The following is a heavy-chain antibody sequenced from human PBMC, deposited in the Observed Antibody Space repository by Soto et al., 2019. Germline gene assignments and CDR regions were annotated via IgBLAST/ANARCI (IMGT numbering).Heavy chain of an antibody. CDR3: AKDLRPDGVWDFDY. D-gene: IGHD4-17*01. Sequence: EVQLLESGGGLVQPGGSLRLSCAASGFTFSSYTMNWVRQAPGKGLEWVSGINSGGRTYYADSVKGRFTISRDDSKNTLYLQIISLRADDTAVYYCAKDLRPDGVWDFDYWGQGTLVTVSS. CDR2: INSGGRT. J-gene: IGHJ4*02. CDR1: GFTFSSYT. V-gene: IGHV3-23*01.